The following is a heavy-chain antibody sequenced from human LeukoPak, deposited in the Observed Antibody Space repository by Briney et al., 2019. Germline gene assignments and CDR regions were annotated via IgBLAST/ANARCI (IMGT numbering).Heavy chain of an antibody. CDR1: GFTFPNAW. CDR3: STVSELYNA. CDR2: IRSKTDGETR. Sequence: GGSFRLSCAASGFTFPNAWMNWVRQAPGKGLECVGRIRSKTDGETRDYAAPVKGRFTISRDDSRNTLYLQMNSLKTEDTAVYYCSTVSELYNAWGQGTLVTVSS. D-gene: IGHD1-7*01. J-gene: IGHJ5*02. V-gene: IGHV3-15*07.